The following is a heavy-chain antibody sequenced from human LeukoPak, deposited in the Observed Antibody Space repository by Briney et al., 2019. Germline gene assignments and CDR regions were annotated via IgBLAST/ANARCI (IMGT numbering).Heavy chain of an antibody. J-gene: IGHJ5*02. V-gene: IGHV4-39*02. CDR1: GGSISSSSYY. Sequence: SETLSLTCTVSGGSISSSSYYWGWIRQPPGKGLEWIGSIYYSGSTYYNPSLKSRVTISVDTSKNQFSLKLGSVTAADTAVYYCARDPTTESSSWLYNWFDPWGQGTLVTVSS. CDR3: ARDPTTESSSWLYNWFDP. CDR2: IYYSGST. D-gene: IGHD6-13*01.